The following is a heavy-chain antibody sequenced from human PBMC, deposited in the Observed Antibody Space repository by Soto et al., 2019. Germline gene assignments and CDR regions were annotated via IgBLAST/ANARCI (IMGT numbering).Heavy chain of an antibody. J-gene: IGHJ4*02. V-gene: IGHV1-3*01. D-gene: IGHD7-27*01. Sequence: QVHLVQSGAEVRKPGASVKVSCKASGYTFSSYAMHWVRQAPGQRLEWMGWINAGYGNSKSSQKFQDRVTISRDTSASNAYMEMISLRSEDTAVYYCARDTGDGIFDFWGQGTLVTVSS. CDR2: INAGYGNS. CDR1: GYTFSSYA. CDR3: ARDTGDGIFDF.